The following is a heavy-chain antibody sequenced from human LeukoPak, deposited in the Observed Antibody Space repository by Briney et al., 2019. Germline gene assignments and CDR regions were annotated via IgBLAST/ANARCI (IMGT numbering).Heavy chain of an antibody. CDR1: GYTFISYG. CDR3: ARDCIGCHGFDY. D-gene: IGHD2-15*01. V-gene: IGHV1-18*01. CDR2: VSAYADDT. J-gene: IGHJ4*02. Sequence: GASVKVSCKASGYTFISYGISWVRQAPGQELEWMGWVSAYADDTNYVQKFQGRVTMTTDTSTSTAYMELRSLRFDDTAVYYCARDCIGCHGFDYWGQGTLVTVSS.